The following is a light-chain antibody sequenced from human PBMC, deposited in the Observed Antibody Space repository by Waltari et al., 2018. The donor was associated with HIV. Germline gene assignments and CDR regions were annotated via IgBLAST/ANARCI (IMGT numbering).Light chain of an antibody. J-gene: IGLJ3*02. V-gene: IGLV1-44*01. CDR3: AVWDDTLSGHWV. CDR2: YND. CDR1: SSNIGSNP. Sequence: QSVVTQPVPASGTPGQRVTISCFGSSSNIGSNPVNWYQQAPGTPPKVLISYNDRRSSGVPDRFSGSKSGASASLAISGLQSEDEADYYCAVWDDTLSGHWVFGGGTKLTVL.